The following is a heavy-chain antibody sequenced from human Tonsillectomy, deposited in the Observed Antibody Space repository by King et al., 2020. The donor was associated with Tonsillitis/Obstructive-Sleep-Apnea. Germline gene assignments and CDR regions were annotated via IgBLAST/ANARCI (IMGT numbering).Heavy chain of an antibody. J-gene: IGHJ4*02. CDR3: AHRGGSYVRFDDWFDY. D-gene: IGHD1-26*01. CDR2: IYWDDDK. CDR1: GFSLSTSGVG. V-gene: IGHV2-5*02. Sequence: TLKESGPTLVKPTQTLTLTCTFSGFSLSTSGVGVGWIRQPPGKALEWLALIYWDDDKSYSPSLKSRLTITKDTSKNQVVLTMTNMDPVDTATYYCAHRGGSYVRFDDWFDYWGQGTLVTVSS.